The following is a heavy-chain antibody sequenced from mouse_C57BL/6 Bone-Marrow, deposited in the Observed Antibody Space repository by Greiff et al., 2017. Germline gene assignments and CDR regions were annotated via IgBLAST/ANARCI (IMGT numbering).Heavy chain of an antibody. CDR3: SESAY. V-gene: IGHV6-3*01. J-gene: IGHJ3*01. Sequence: EVKLVESGGGLVQPGGSMKLSCVASGFTFSNYWMNWVRQSPEKGLGWVAQIRLKSDNFATHYAESVKGRFTISRDESKSSIYLRMNNLRAEDTGIYYCSESAYWGQGTLVTVSA. CDR1: GFTFSNYW. CDR2: IRLKSDNFAT.